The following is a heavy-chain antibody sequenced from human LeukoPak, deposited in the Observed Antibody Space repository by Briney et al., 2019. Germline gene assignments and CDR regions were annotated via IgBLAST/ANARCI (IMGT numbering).Heavy chain of an antibody. CDR2: IYHNSRT. V-gene: IGHV4-4*02. CDR3: ARDDTGVIGGIRFHY. J-gene: IGHJ4*02. Sequence: ASVTLSLTCAVSGASISSGYWWSWVPQPPGKELEWIGQIYHNSRTNHNPSLKSRVNISVDKSKTQFSLNLSSVTAADTAVYYCARDDTGVIGGIRFHYWGQGTLVTVSS. D-gene: IGHD3-16*01. CDR1: GASISSGYW.